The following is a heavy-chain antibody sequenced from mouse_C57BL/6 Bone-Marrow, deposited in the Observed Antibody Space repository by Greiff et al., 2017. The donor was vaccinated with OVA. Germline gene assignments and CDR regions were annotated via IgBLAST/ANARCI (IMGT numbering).Heavy chain of an antibody. CDR2: ISSGGSYT. Sequence: EVQRVESGGDLVKPGGSLKLSCAASGFTFSSYGMSWVRQTPDKRLEWVATISSGGSYTYYPDSVKGRFTISRDNAKNTLYLQMSSLKSEETAMYYCARQSGYYDYDGPFDYWGQGTTLTVSS. J-gene: IGHJ2*01. V-gene: IGHV5-6*01. CDR3: ARQSGYYDYDGPFDY. D-gene: IGHD2-4*01. CDR1: GFTFSSYG.